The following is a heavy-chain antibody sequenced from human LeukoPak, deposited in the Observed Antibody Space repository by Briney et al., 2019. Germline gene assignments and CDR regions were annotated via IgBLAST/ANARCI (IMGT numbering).Heavy chain of an antibody. J-gene: IGHJ3*02. CDR2: ISYDGSYK. D-gene: IGHD1-1*01. CDR1: GFTFSSYE. V-gene: IGHV3-30*18. CDR3: AKDLGEERGAFDI. Sequence: GGSLRLSCAASGFTFSSYEMNWVRQAPGKGLEWVAVISYDGSYKYYADSVKGRFTISRDNSKNTLYLQMNSLRAEDTAVYYCAKDLGEERGAFDIWGQGTMVTVSS.